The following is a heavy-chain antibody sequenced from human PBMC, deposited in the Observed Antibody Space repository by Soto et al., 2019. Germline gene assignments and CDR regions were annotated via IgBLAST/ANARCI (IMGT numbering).Heavy chain of an antibody. V-gene: IGHV4-39*01. CDR3: ASSTAAAGNYYYGMDV. CDR2: IYYSGST. Sequence: SETLSLTCAVSDGSSSSGGYYWGWIRQPPGKGLEWIGSIYYSGSTYYNPSLKSRVTISVDTSKNQFSLKLSSVTAADTAVYYCASSTAAAGNYYYGMDVWGQGTTVTVS. D-gene: IGHD6-13*01. J-gene: IGHJ6*02. CDR1: DGSSSSGGYY.